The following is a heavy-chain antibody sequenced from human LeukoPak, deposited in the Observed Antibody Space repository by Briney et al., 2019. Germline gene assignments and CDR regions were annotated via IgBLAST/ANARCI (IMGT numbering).Heavy chain of an antibody. D-gene: IGHD5-18*01. V-gene: IGHV3-23*01. CDR3: AKEDTAMAPRGFNYYYYGMDV. CDR2: ISGSTGST. CDR1: GFTFSSYA. J-gene: IGHJ6*02. Sequence: GGSLRLSCAASGFTFSSYAMSWVRQAPGKGLEWVSSISGSTGSTYYADSVKGRLTISRDNSRNTMYLQMNSLRAEDTAVYYCAKEDTAMAPRGFNYYYYGMDVWGQGTTVTVSS.